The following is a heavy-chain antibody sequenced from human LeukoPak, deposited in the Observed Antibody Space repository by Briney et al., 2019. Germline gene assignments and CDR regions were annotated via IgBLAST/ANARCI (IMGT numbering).Heavy chain of an antibody. CDR2: ISNSGGRT. J-gene: IGHJ4*02. CDR1: GFIFSSYS. D-gene: IGHD5-12*01. Sequence: GGSLRLSCAASGFIFSSYSMSWVRQAPGKGLEWVSSISNSGGRTFYTDSVKGRFTISRDNSKITLYLQMNSLRAEDTAVYYCAKSYNGYESKPDYWGQGTLVTASS. CDR3: AKSYNGYESKPDY. V-gene: IGHV3-23*01.